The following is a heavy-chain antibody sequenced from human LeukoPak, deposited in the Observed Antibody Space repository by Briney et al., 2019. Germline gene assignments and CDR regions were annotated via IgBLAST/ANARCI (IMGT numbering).Heavy chain of an antibody. D-gene: IGHD1-1*01. V-gene: IGHV1-2*02. CDR3: ARDLYLGTYNLDY. J-gene: IGHJ4*02. CDR1: GYTFTGYY. Sequence: ASVKVSCKASGYTFTGYYMHWVRQAPGQGLEWMGWINPNSGGTNYAQKLQGRVTMTRDTSISTAYMELSRLRSDDTAVYYCARDLYLGTYNLDYWGQGTLVTVSS. CDR2: INPNSGGT.